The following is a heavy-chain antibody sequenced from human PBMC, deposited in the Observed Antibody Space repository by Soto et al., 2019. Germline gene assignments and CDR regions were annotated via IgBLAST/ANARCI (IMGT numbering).Heavy chain of an antibody. CDR1: GGSISTNY. V-gene: IGHV4-59*01. D-gene: IGHD3-22*01. J-gene: IGHJ4*02. CDR3: ARGDSHSSGYLIVGVLTQ. Sequence: LSETLSLTCTVSGGSISTNYWSWIRQPPGKGLEWIGYIYNSGSSNYNPSLKSRVTISVDTSKNHFSLQLASVTAADTAVYYCARGDSHSSGYLIVGVLTQWGQGTLVTVSS. CDR2: IYNSGSS.